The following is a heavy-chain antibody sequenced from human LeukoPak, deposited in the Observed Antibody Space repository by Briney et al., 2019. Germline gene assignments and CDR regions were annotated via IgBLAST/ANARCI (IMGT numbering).Heavy chain of an antibody. J-gene: IGHJ6*03. D-gene: IGHD1-26*01. V-gene: IGHV1-69*13. CDR3: ARVRGGSYSFYYYMDV. CDR1: GGTFSSYA. Sequence: GASVKVSCKASGGTFSSYAISWVRQAPGQGLEWMGGIVPIFGTANYAQKFQGRVTITADESTSTAYMELSSLRSEDTAVYYCARVRGGSYSFYYYMDVWGKGTTVTVPS. CDR2: IVPIFGTA.